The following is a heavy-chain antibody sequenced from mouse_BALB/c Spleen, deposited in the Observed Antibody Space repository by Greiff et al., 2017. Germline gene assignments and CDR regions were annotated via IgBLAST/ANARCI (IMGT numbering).Heavy chain of an antibody. J-gene: IGHJ4*01. V-gene: IGHV1-5*01. D-gene: IGHD1-1*01. CDR2: IYPGNSDT. Sequence: VQLKQSGTVLARPGASVKMSCKASGYSFTSYWMHWVKQRPGQGLEWIGAIYPGNSDTSYNQKFKGKAKLTAVTSASTAYMELSSLTNEDSAVYYCTNDYYGSSSYAMDYWGQGTSVTVSS. CDR3: TNDYYGSSSYAMDY. CDR1: GYSFTSYW.